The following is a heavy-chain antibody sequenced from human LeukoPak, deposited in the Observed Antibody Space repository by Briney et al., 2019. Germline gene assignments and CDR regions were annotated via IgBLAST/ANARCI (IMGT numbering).Heavy chain of an antibody. CDR2: IYYTGGT. D-gene: IGHD7-27*01. Sequence: PETLSLTCTVSGGSIRSTSYYWGWIRQPPGKGLEWIGSIYYTGGTGYSPSLKSRVTISVDTSKNQFSLKLSSVTAADTAVYYCARAWGDYFYYMNVWGKGTTVTVSS. CDR3: ARAWGDYFYYMNV. CDR1: GGSIRSTSYY. V-gene: IGHV4-39*07. J-gene: IGHJ6*03.